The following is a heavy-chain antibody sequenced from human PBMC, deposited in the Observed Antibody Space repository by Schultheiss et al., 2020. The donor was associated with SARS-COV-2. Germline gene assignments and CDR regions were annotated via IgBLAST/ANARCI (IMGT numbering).Heavy chain of an antibody. CDR2: INHSGST. V-gene: IGHV4-34*01. J-gene: IGHJ4*02. CDR3: ARGRTGSLDY. D-gene: IGHD1-26*01. CDR1: GGSFSGYY. Sequence: SQTLSLTCAVYGGSFSGYYWSWIRQPPGKGLECIGEINHSGSTNYNPSLKSRVTISVDTSKNQFSLRLSSVTAADTAMYYCARGRTGSLDYWGQGTLVTVSS.